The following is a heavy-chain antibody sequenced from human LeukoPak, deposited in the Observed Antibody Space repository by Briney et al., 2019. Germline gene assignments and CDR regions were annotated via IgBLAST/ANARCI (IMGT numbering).Heavy chain of an antibody. CDR2: ISYDGSNK. CDR3: AKDDLWDSQQWLSARGY. Sequence: AGGSLRLSCAASGFTFSSYGMHWVRQAPGKGLEWVAVISYDGSNKYYADSVKGRFTISRDNSKNTLYLQMNSLRAEDTAVYYCAKDDLWDSQQWLSARGYWGQGTLVTVSS. D-gene: IGHD6-19*01. J-gene: IGHJ4*02. CDR1: GFTFSSYG. V-gene: IGHV3-30*18.